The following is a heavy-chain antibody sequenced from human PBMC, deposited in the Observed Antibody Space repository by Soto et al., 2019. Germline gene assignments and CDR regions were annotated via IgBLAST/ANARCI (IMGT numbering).Heavy chain of an antibody. Sequence: QVQLQQWGAGLLKPSETLSLTCAVYGGSFRGYHWSWIRQPPGKGLEWIGEINHSGSTNYHPSLKSRVTMSLDTSKKQFSLKLSSVTAADTAVYYCARCVTMVRGLTANYYYYYMDVWGKGTTVTVSS. CDR3: ARCVTMVRGLTANYYYYYMDV. J-gene: IGHJ6*03. CDR2: INHSGST. V-gene: IGHV4-34*01. CDR1: GGSFRGYH. D-gene: IGHD3-10*01.